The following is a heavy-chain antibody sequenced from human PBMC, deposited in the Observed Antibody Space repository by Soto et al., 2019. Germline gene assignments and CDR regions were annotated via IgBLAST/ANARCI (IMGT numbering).Heavy chain of an antibody. J-gene: IGHJ6*02. Sequence: QVQLVESGGGVVQPGRSLRLSCAASGFTFSSYGMHWVRQAPGKGLEWVAVISYDGSNKYYADSVKGRFTISRDNSKNPLYLQMNSLRAEDTAVYYCAKDSAPGLVTNGYYYYYGMDVWGQGTTVTVSS. CDR3: AKDSAPGLVTNGYYYYYGMDV. CDR1: GFTFSSYG. V-gene: IGHV3-30*18. D-gene: IGHD3-9*01. CDR2: ISYDGSNK.